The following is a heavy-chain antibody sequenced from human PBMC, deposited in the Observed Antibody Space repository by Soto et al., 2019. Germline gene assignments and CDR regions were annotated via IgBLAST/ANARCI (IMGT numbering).Heavy chain of an antibody. CDR2: VTGRASST. D-gene: IGHD3-16*01. V-gene: IGHV3-23*01. Sequence: ESGGGLVQPGGSLRLSCAASGFTFPNYAMSWVRQAPGKRLEWVSVVTGRASSTYYADSVEGRFTISRDNSRNTLFLQMNSLGAEDTAVYYCAKHPPSNKSQRLWADAFHIWGRGTNLTVSS. J-gene: IGHJ3*02. CDR1: GFTFPNYA. CDR3: AKHPPSNKSQRLWADAFHI.